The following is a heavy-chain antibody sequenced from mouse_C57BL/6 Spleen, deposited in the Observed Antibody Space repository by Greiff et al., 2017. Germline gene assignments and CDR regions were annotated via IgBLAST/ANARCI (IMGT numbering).Heavy chain of an antibody. V-gene: IGHV3-6*01. CDR2: ISYDGSN. Sequence: EESGPGLVKPSQSLSLTCSVTGYSITSGYYWNWIRQFPGNKLEWMGYISYDGSNNYNPSLKNRISITRDTSKNQFFLKLNSVTTEDTATYYCARVGYYGSSYYYAMDYWGQGTSVTVSS. J-gene: IGHJ4*01. D-gene: IGHD1-1*01. CDR3: ARVGYYGSSYYYAMDY. CDR1: GYSITSGYY.